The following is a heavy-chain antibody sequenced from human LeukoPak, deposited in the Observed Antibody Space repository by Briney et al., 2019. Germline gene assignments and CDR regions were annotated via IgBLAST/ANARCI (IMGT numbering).Heavy chain of an antibody. CDR3: AKDFAVRFSAFDI. CDR1: GFTFDDYA. Sequence: GRSLRLSCAASGFTFDDYAMHCVRQAPGKGLEWVSGISWNSGSIGYADSVKGRFTISRDNAKNSLYLQMNSLRAEDTALYYCAKDFAVRFSAFDIWGQGTMVTVSS. V-gene: IGHV3-9*01. J-gene: IGHJ3*02. CDR2: ISWNSGSI. D-gene: IGHD3-10*01.